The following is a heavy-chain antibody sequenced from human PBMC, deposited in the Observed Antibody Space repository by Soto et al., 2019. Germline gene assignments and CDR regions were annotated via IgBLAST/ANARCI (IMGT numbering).Heavy chain of an antibody. CDR3: ARQGFGALDGLVDV. CDR2: VHHSWGS. CDR1: GGSISSYY. J-gene: IGHJ6*02. V-gene: IGHV4-59*08. Sequence: QVQLQESGPGLMKPSETLSLSCTVSGGSISSYYWSWIRQPPGKGMEWIGYVHHSWGSTYNPSLQSRVAISLDPSKRQFSLKLTSVTATDTSVYYFARQGFGALDGLVDVWGQGTTVTVSS. D-gene: IGHD3-10*01.